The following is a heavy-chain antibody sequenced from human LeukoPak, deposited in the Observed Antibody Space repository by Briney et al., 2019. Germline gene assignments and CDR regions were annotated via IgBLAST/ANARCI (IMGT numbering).Heavy chain of an antibody. Sequence: GGSLRLSCAASGFTFDDYAMHWVRHAPGKGLEWVSGISWNSGSIGYADSVKGRFTISRDNAKNSLYLQMNSLRAEDTALYYCAKGVYYDSSGYLFDYWGQGTLVTVSS. CDR2: ISWNSGSI. J-gene: IGHJ4*02. CDR3: AKGVYYDSSGYLFDY. D-gene: IGHD3-22*01. CDR1: GFTFDDYA. V-gene: IGHV3-9*01.